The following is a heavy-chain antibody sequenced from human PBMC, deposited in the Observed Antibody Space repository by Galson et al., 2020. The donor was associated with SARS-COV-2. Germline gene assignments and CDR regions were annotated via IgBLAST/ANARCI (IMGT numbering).Heavy chain of an antibody. Sequence: QLGESLKISCRASGFTFSSSAMHWVRQAPGKGLEWVAIISYGGTKRYNLDSVKGRFTISRDNSKNTLFLQMDSLTTEDTAVYYCARETDDYTSSWYDYWGQGTLVTVSS. CDR3: ARETDDYTSSWYDY. D-gene: IGHD6-13*01. CDR2: ISYGGTKR. CDR1: GFTFSSSA. J-gene: IGHJ4*02. V-gene: IGHV3-30*04.